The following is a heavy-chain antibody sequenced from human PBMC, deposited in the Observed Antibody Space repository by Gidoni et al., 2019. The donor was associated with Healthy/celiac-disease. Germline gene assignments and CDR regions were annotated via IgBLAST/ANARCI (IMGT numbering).Heavy chain of an antibody. D-gene: IGHD2-2*01. CDR3: AAALGYCSSTSCYRRLPDY. J-gene: IGHJ4*02. CDR1: GFTFTSHA. CDR2: IVVGSGNT. Sequence: QMQLVQSGPEGKKPGTSVKVSCKASGFTFTSHAVQWVRQARGQRLEWIGWIVVGSGNTNYAQKFQERVTITRDMSTSTAYMELSSLRSEDTAVYYCAAALGYCSSTSCYRRLPDYWGQGTLVTVSS. V-gene: IGHV1-58*01.